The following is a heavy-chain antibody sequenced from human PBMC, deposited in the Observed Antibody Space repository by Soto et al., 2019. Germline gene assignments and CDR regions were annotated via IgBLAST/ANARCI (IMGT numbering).Heavy chain of an antibody. J-gene: IGHJ2*01. CDR3: ARDEGDGDYVWYFDL. D-gene: IGHD4-17*01. V-gene: IGHV1-69*12. CDR1: GGTFSSYA. CDR2: IIPIFGTA. Sequence: QVQLVQSGAEVKKPGSSVKVSCKASGGTFSSYAISWVRQAPGQGLEWMGGIIPIFGTANYAQKFQGRVTITADESTSTAYMELSSLSSEDTAVYYCARDEGDGDYVWYFDLWGRGTLVTVSS.